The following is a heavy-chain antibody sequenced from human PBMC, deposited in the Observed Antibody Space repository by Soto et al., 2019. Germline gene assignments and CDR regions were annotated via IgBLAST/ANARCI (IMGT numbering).Heavy chain of an antibody. D-gene: IGHD3-22*01. CDR2: ISWDGGST. CDR3: AKESPAYYDSSDHYYFEY. CDR1: GFTFDDYT. V-gene: IGHV3-43*01. Sequence: EVQLVESGGVVVQPGGSLRLSCAASGFTFDDYTMHWVRQAPGKGLEWVSLISWDGGSTYYADSVKGRFTISRDNSKNSLYLHMNGLRTEDTALYYCAKESPAYYDSSDHYYFEYWGQGTLVTVSS. J-gene: IGHJ4*02.